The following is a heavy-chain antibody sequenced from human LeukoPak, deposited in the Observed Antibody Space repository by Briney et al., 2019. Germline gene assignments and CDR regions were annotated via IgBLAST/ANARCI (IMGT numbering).Heavy chain of an antibody. D-gene: IGHD2-2*01. Sequence: DESLKISCRGSGYSFNTYWIGWVRQMPGKGLEWMGIIYPGDSDTRYSPSFQGQVTMSVDKSINTAYLQWSRLKASDTAMYYCARRQGCSNTNCPPDYWGQGTLVTVSS. CDR3: ARRQGCSNTNCPPDY. CDR1: GYSFNTYW. CDR2: IYPGDSDT. J-gene: IGHJ4*02. V-gene: IGHV5-51*01.